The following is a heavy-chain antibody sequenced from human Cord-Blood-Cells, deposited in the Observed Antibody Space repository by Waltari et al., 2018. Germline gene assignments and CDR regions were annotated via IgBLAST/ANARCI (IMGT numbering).Heavy chain of an antibody. V-gene: IGHV1-3*01. CDR1: GYTFTSYA. CDR2: INAGNGNT. CDR3: ARDRTGEVDGAFDI. Sequence: QVQLVQSGAEVKKPGASVKVSCQASGYTFTSYAMHWVRQAPGQRLEWMGWINAGNGNTKYSQKFQGRVTITRDTSASTAYMELSSLRSEDTAVYYCARDRTGEVDGAFDIWGQGTMVTVSS. J-gene: IGHJ3*02. D-gene: IGHD7-27*01.